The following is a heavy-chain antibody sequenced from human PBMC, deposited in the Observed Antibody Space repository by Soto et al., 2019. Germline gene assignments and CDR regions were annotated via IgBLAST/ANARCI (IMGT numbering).Heavy chain of an antibody. D-gene: IGHD3-3*01. Sequence: ASVKVSCKASGYTFTSYDINWVRQATGQGLEWMGWMNPNSGNTGYAQKFQGRVTMTRNTSISTAYMELSSLRSEDTAVYYCARGASRGYYDFWSGYFVSDWFDPWGQGTLATVSS. CDR1: GYTFTSYD. V-gene: IGHV1-8*01. CDR3: ARGASRGYYDFWSGYFVSDWFDP. J-gene: IGHJ5*02. CDR2: MNPNSGNT.